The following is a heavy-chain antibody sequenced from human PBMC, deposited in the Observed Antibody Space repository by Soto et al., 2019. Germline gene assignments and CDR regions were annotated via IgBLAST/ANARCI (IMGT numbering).Heavy chain of an antibody. V-gene: IGHV4-4*02. CDR1: GGSISSSYW. Sequence: SETLSLTCAVSGGSISSSYWWSWVRQPPGKGLEWIGEIYHSGSTNYNPSLKSRVTISVDKSKNQFSLKLSSVTAADTAVYYCARRRITMIVVVFDAFDIWGQGTMVTVS. D-gene: IGHD3-22*01. CDR3: ARRRITMIVVVFDAFDI. J-gene: IGHJ3*02. CDR2: IYHSGST.